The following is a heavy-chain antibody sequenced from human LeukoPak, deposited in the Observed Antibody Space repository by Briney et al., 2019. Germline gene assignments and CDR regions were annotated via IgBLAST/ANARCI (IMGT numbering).Heavy chain of an antibody. CDR2: IYTSGST. J-gene: IGHJ5*02. Sequence: SETLSLTCTVSGGSISSGSYYWSWIRQPAGKGLEWIGRIYTSGSTNYNPSLKSRVTISVDTSKNQFSLKLSSVTAVDTAVYYCARGESSSEEGWFDPWGQGTLVTVSS. CDR3: ARGESSSEEGWFDP. D-gene: IGHD6-13*01. V-gene: IGHV4-61*02. CDR1: GGSISSGSYY.